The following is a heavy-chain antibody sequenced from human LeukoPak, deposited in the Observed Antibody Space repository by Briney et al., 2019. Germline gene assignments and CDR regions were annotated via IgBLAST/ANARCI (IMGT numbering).Heavy chain of an antibody. V-gene: IGHV3-7*01. CDR3: ARVEASGYDYGAFDY. D-gene: IGHD5-12*01. CDR2: IKEDGSEK. J-gene: IGHJ4*02. CDR1: GFTFSSNW. Sequence: PGGSLRLSCAASGFTFSSNWMSWVRQAPGKGLEWVANIKEDGSEKYYVDSVKGRFTISRDNAKNSLYLQMSSLRADDTAVYYCARVEASGYDYGAFDYWGQGTLVTVSS.